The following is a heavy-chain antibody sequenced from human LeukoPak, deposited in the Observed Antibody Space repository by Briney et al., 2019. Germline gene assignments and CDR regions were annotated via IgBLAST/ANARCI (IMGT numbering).Heavy chain of an antibody. Sequence: ASVKVSCKASGGTFSSYAISWVRQAPGQGLEWMGGIIPIFGTANYAQKFQGRVTITADESTSTAYTELSSLRSEDTAVYYCARDASPVPYYYYYYGMDVWGQGTTVTVSS. J-gene: IGHJ6*02. D-gene: IGHD2-2*01. CDR3: ARDASPVPYYYYYYGMDV. V-gene: IGHV1-69*13. CDR1: GGTFSSYA. CDR2: IIPIFGTA.